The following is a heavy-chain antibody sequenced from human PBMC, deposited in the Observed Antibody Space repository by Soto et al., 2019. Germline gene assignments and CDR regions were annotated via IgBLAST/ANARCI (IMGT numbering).Heavy chain of an antibody. CDR1: GYSFTSYW. D-gene: IGHD6-13*01. Sequence: PGESLKISCKGSGYSFTSYWIGWVRQMPGKGLEWMGIIYPGDSDTRYSPSFQGQVTISAGKSISTAYVQWNSLKASDTAMYYCARPRSSSRNYYGMDVWGQGTTVTVSS. V-gene: IGHV5-51*01. CDR3: ARPRSSSRNYYGMDV. J-gene: IGHJ6*02. CDR2: IYPGDSDT.